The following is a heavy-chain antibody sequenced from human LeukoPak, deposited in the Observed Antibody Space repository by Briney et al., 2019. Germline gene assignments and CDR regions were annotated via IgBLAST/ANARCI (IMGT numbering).Heavy chain of an antibody. CDR3: ARVHLTYYYGSGSYLPIRYGMDV. V-gene: IGHV1-46*01. D-gene: IGHD3-10*01. Sequence: GASVKVSCKASGYTFTSYYMHWVRQAPGQGLEWMGIINPSGGSTSYAQKFQGRVTITRDTSASTAYMELSSLRSEDTAVYYCARVHLTYYYGSGSYLPIRYGMDVWGQGTTVTVSS. J-gene: IGHJ6*02. CDR2: INPSGGST. CDR1: GYTFTSYY.